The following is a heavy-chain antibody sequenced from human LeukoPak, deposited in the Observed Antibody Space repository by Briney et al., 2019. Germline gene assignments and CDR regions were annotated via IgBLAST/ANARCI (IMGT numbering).Heavy chain of an antibody. Sequence: PGGSLRLSCAASGFTFSSYSMNWVRQAPGKGLEWVSYISSSSSTIYYADSVKGRFAISRDNAKNSLYLQMNSLRAEDTAVYYCAKALIVVVPAAPDYWGQGTLDTVSS. V-gene: IGHV3-48*01. J-gene: IGHJ4*02. CDR1: GFTFSSYS. CDR2: ISSSSSTI. CDR3: AKALIVVVPAAPDY. D-gene: IGHD2-2*01.